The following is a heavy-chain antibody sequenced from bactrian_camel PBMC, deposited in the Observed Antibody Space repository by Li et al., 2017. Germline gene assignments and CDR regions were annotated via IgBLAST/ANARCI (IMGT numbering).Heavy chain of an antibody. CDR1: AFTFSSRS. Sequence: VQLVESGGGLVQPGKSLRLSCVASAFTFSSRSLNWVRQAPGKGLEWVSRIERNTNTYYVDSVKGRFIISHDNAKNTLYLQVNKLNAEDTAVYTCAAGRRMLTCVWNYWGQGTQVTVS. D-gene: IGHD1*01. V-gene: IGHV3S2*01. CDR3: AAGRRMLTCVWNY. J-gene: IGHJ4*01. CDR2: IERNTNT.